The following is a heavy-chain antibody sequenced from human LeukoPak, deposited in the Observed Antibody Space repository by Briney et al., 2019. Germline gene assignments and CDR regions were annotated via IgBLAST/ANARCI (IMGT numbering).Heavy chain of an antibody. CDR2: IYSGGST. CDR3: ARDLGRYPYNY. V-gene: IGHV3-53*01. D-gene: IGHD3-9*01. J-gene: IGHJ4*02. Sequence: GGSLRPSCAASGFTVSSNYMSWVRQAPGKGLEWVSVIYSGGSTYYADSVKGRFTISRDNSKNTLYLQMNSLRAEDTAVYYCARDLGRYPYNYWGQGTLVTVSS. CDR1: GFTVSSNY.